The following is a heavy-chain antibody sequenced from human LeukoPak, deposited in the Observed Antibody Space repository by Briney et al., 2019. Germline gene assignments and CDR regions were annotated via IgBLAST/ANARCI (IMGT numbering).Heavy chain of an antibody. J-gene: IGHJ4*02. CDR3: TRSISQWELPRGY. D-gene: IGHD1-26*01. CDR1: GFPFSDHY. Sequence: GGSLSLSCAASGFPFSDHYMEWVRQAPGKGREWVGRSKNKANSYSTEYAASVKGRDTISRDDSKNSLYLQMRSLKTQDTAVYYCTRSISQWELPRGYWGQGTLGTVS. V-gene: IGHV3-72*01. CDR2: SKNKANSYST.